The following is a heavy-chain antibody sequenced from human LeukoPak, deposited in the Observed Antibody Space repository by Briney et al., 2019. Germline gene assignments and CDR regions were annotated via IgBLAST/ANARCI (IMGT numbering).Heavy chain of an antibody. V-gene: IGHV3-53*01. Sequence: GGSKRLSCAASGFIVSSTYMSWVRQAPGKGLEWVSVLYRHGSTYYANSVKHRFTISRDNSKNTLYLHMSSLRTEDTATYYCARDQLTVTSSGWVQGTLDTVPS. J-gene: IGHJ4*02. D-gene: IGHD4-17*01. CDR2: LYRHGST. CDR3: ARDQLTVTSSG. CDR1: GFIVSSTY.